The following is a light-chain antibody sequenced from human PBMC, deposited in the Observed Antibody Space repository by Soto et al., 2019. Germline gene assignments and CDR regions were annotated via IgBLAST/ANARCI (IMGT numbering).Light chain of an antibody. J-gene: IGKJ1*01. Sequence: EIVMTQSPATLSVSPGERATLSCRASQSVSRNLAWYQQKPGQAPRLLIYGASTRATGIPARFSGSGSGTEFTLTISSLQSEDFAVYYCQQSHNWPRTFGQGTKVDIK. CDR1: QSVSRN. V-gene: IGKV3D-15*01. CDR2: GAS. CDR3: QQSHNWPRT.